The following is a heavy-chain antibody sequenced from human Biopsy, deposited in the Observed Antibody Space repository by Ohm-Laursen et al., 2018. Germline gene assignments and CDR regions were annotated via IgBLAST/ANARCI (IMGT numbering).Heavy chain of an antibody. V-gene: IGHV1-69*04. CDR3: AADADGYYTEFDY. Sequence: SVKVSCKVSGGPSSNYAFSWVRQAPGQGLEWVGRIVPILGHLNYAQRFQGRVSITADKSTTYVYMELSRLTSGDTAVYYCAADADGYYTEFDYWGPGTLATVSS. J-gene: IGHJ4*02. CDR2: IVPILGHL. CDR1: GGPSSNYA. D-gene: IGHD3-3*01.